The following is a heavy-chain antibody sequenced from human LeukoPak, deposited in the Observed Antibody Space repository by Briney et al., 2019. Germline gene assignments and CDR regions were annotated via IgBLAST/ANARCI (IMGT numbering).Heavy chain of an antibody. D-gene: IGHD3-9*01. CDR1: GYTFTSYG. J-gene: IGHJ4*02. Sequence: ASVKVSCKASGYTFTSYGISWVRQAPGQGLEWMGWISAYNGNTNYAQKLQGRVTMTTDTSTSTAYMELRSLRSDDTAVYYRARLLTYYDILTGYSSDYFDYWGQGTLVTVSS. V-gene: IGHV1-18*01. CDR3: ARLLTYYDILTGYSSDYFDY. CDR2: ISAYNGNT.